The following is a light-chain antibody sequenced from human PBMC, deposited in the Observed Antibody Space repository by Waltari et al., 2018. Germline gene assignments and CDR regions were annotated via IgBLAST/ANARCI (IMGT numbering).Light chain of an antibody. CDR2: DVN. CDR3: TSFTSTTSYVV. CDR1: NSDIGGYNF. V-gene: IGLV2-14*03. J-gene: IGLJ2*01. Sequence: QSALTQPASVSGSPGQSITISCTGTNSDIGGYNFFSWYQQHPGKAPRLMIYDVNKRPSGVSNRFSGSKSGNTASLTISGLQADDEADYYCTSFTSTTSYVVFGGGTNLTV.